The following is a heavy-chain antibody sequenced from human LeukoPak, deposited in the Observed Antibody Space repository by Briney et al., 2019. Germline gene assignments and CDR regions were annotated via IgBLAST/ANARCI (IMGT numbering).Heavy chain of an antibody. CDR3: AREDRNYYDSSGYYNFDY. Sequence: ASVTVSCKASGYTFTSYGISWVRQAPGQGLEWMGWISAYNGNTNYAQKLQGRVTMTTDTSTSTAYMELRSLRSDDTAVYYCAREDRNYYDSSGYYNFDYWGQGTLVTVSS. CDR2: ISAYNGNT. J-gene: IGHJ4*02. CDR1: GYTFTSYG. V-gene: IGHV1-18*01. D-gene: IGHD3-22*01.